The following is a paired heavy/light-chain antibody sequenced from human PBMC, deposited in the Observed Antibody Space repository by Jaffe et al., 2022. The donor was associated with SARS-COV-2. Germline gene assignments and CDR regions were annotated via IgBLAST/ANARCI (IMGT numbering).Heavy chain of an antibody. Sequence: QVQLVESGGGVVQPGKSLRLSCAASGFTFSSYGMNWVRQAPGKGLEWVGVIWFDGNNKYYTDSVKGRFTISRDNSNNTMYLQMNSLRTEDTALYYCARGDSGSFPIDYWGQGTPVTVSS. V-gene: IGHV3-33*01. J-gene: IGHJ4*02. D-gene: IGHD3-10*01. CDR2: IWFDGNNK. CDR3: ARGDSGSFPIDY. CDR1: GFTFSSYG.
Light chain of an antibody. V-gene: IGLV4-69*01. CDR3: QTWGSGFGV. CDR1: SGHSNYA. CDR2: LNSDGSH. J-gene: IGLJ3*02. Sequence: QLVLTQSPSASASLGASVKLTCTLDSGHSNYAIAWHQHQPEKGPRFLMRLNSDGSHSKGDGIPDRFSGSSSGADRYLTISRLQSEDEADYYCQTWGSGFGVFGGGTKLTVL.